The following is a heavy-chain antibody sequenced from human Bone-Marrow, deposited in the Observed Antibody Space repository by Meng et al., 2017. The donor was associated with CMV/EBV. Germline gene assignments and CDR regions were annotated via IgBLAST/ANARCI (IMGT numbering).Heavy chain of an antibody. Sequence: SETLSLTGTLPGGPFLCSSYNGGWIRQPPGKGLEWIGSIYYSGSTYYNPSLKSRVTISVDTSKNQFSLKLSSVTAADTAVYYCARRGLLPYLSGGSFYSGLGVGFYFDYWGQGTLVTVSS. D-gene: IGHD2-15*01. CDR2: IYYSGST. CDR3: ARRGLLPYLSGGSFYSGLGVGFYFDY. V-gene: IGHV4-39*07. CDR1: GGPFLCSSYN. J-gene: IGHJ4*02.